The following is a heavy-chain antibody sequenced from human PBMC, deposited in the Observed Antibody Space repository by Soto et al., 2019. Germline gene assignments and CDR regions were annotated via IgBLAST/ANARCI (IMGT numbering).Heavy chain of an antibody. Sequence: QVHLVQSGAEVRKPGASVKVSCKASGYTFSSYAMHWVRQAPGQRLEWMGWINAGYGNTKSAQKFQDRVTISRYTSASTAYMELTSLRSEDTAVYYCARDTGDGTFDFWGQGTLVTVSS. D-gene: IGHD2-8*02. CDR2: INAGYGNT. V-gene: IGHV1-3*01. CDR3: ARDTGDGTFDF. CDR1: GYTFSSYA. J-gene: IGHJ4*02.